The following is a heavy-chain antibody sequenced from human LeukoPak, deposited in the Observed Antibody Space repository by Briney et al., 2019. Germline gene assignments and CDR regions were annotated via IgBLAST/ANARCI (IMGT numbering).Heavy chain of an antibody. D-gene: IGHD1-26*01. Sequence: SETLSLTCAVYGGSYSGYYWSWIRQPPGKGLEWIGEINHSGSTNYNPSLKSRVTISVDTSKNQFSLKLSSVTAADTAVYYCVGALPGGWFDPWGQGTLVTVPS. CDR3: VGALPGGWFDP. CDR1: GGSYSGYY. CDR2: INHSGST. V-gene: IGHV4-34*01. J-gene: IGHJ5*02.